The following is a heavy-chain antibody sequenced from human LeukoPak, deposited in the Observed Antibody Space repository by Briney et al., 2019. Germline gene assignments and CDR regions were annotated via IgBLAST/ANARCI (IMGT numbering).Heavy chain of an antibody. D-gene: IGHD2-21*02. J-gene: IGHJ4*02. V-gene: IGHV5-51*01. CDR3: ARLRYCGGDCYSALDY. Sequence: GESLKISCKGSVYSFTSYWIGWVRQMPGKGLEWMGIIYPGDSDTRYSPSFQGQVTISADKSISTAYLQWSSLKASDTAMYYCARLRYCGGDCYSALDYWGQGTLVTVSS. CDR1: VYSFTSYW. CDR2: IYPGDSDT.